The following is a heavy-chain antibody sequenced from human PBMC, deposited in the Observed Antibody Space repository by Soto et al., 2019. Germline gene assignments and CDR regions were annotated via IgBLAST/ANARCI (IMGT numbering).Heavy chain of an antibody. CDR3: ARDNPTGHSNTLDH. D-gene: IGHD7-27*01. CDR2: IRSSGGTI. Sequence: EVQLVESGGGLVQPGGSLRLSCAASGFTFSSYEMNWVRQAPGKGLEWVSYIRSSGGTIYYADSVKGRFTISRDNSKNSLYLQMNSLRAEDTAIYYCARDNPTGHSNTLDHWGQGTLVTVSS. V-gene: IGHV3-48*03. CDR1: GFTFSSYE. J-gene: IGHJ4*02.